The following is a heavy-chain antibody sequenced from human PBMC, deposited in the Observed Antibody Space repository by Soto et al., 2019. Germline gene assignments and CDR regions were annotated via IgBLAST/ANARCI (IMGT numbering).Heavy chain of an antibody. V-gene: IGHV3-23*01. D-gene: IGHD2-2*01. CDR2: ISASGGST. Sequence: TGGSLRLSCAASGFTFSNYPMTWVRQAPGKGLEWVSSISASGGSTYYADSVKGRFTISRDNSKNTLYLQMNSLRAEDTAVYYCAKEQAHSQADTSSIFDYWGQGTLVTVSS. CDR3: AKEQAHSQADTSSIFDY. CDR1: GFTFSNYP. J-gene: IGHJ4*02.